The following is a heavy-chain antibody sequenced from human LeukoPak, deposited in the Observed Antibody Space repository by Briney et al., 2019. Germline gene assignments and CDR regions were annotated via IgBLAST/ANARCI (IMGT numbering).Heavy chain of an antibody. Sequence: GGSLRLSCAASGFTFSSYAMSWVCQAPGKGLEWVSAISGSGGSTYYADSVKGRFTISRDNSKNTLYLQMNSLRAEDTAVYYCAKTQVFYGDYPLFDYWGQGTLVTVSS. CDR1: GFTFSSYA. V-gene: IGHV3-23*01. CDR3: AKTQVFYGDYPLFDY. J-gene: IGHJ4*02. D-gene: IGHD4-17*01. CDR2: ISGSGGST.